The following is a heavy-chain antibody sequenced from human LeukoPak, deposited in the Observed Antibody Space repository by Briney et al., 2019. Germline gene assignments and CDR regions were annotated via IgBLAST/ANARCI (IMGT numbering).Heavy chain of an antibody. Sequence: ASVKVSCKASGYTFTGYYMRWVRQAPGQGLEWMGWINPNSGGTNYAQKFQGRVTMTRDTSISTAYMELSRLRSDDTAVYYCATLSARITMVRGVSDYWGQGTLVTVSS. J-gene: IGHJ4*02. CDR3: ATLSARITMVRGVSDY. V-gene: IGHV1-2*02. CDR2: INPNSGGT. CDR1: GYTFTGYY. D-gene: IGHD3-10*01.